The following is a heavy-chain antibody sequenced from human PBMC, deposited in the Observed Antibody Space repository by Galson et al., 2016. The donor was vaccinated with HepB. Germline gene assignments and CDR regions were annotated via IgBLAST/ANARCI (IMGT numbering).Heavy chain of an antibody. CDR2: IYYNGSS. D-gene: IGHD3-3*01. Sequence: ETLSLTCTVSGGSISTYYWNWMRQSPGKGLEWIGNIYYNGSSNYNPSLKSRVTISVDTSKNQFSLKLRSVTAADTAVYYCATYRVGEGGRGDWGQGTLVTASS. V-gene: IGHV4-59*01. CDR1: GGSISTYY. J-gene: IGHJ4*02. CDR3: ATYRVGEGGRGD.